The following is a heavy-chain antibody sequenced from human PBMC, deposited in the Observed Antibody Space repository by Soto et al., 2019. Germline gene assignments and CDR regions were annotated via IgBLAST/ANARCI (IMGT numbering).Heavy chain of an antibody. V-gene: IGHV1-69*13. CDR1: GGTFSSYA. CDR3: ARLEYSSGWYLSYYFDY. D-gene: IGHD6-19*01. CDR2: IIPIFGTA. Sequence: ASVKVACSASGGTFSSYAISWVRQAPGQGLEWMGGIIPIFGTANYAQKFQGRVTITADESTSTAYMELSSLRSEDTDVYYCARLEYSSGWYLSYYFDYWGQGTLVTVSS. J-gene: IGHJ4*02.